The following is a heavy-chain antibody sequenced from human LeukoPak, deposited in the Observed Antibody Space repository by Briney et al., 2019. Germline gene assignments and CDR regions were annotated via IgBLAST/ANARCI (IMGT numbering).Heavy chain of an antibody. CDR1: GGSFSGHS. V-gene: IGHV4-34*01. J-gene: IGHJ4*02. Sequence: SETLSLTCAVYGGSFSGHSWSWIRQAPGKGLEWIGEISHTGGINYNPSLKSRVTISVDTSKNQFSLKLRSVTAADTAVYYCARIPPYQVLRDIVGATGDYWGQGTLVTVSS. D-gene: IGHD1-26*01. CDR3: ARIPPYQVLRDIVGATGDY. CDR2: ISHTGGI.